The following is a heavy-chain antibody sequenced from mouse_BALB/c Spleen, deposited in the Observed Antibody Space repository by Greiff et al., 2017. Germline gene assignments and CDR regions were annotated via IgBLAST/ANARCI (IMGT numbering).Heavy chain of an antibody. V-gene: IGHV2-6-5*01. J-gene: IGHJ4*01. Sequence: QVQLQQSGPGLVAPSQSLSITCTVSGFSLTDYGVSWIRQPPGKGLEWLGVIWGGGSTYYNSALKSRLSISKDNSKSQVFLKMNSLQTDDTAMYYCAKQGGSRCEGYSMDYWGQGTSVTVSS. D-gene: IGHD1-1*01. CDR3: AKQGGSRCEGYSMDY. CDR1: GFSLTDYG. CDR2: IWGGGST.